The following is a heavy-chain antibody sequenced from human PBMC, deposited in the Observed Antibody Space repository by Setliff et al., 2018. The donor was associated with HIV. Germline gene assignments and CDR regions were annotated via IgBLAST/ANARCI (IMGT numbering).Heavy chain of an antibody. CDR3: ARKFRPGHGVDV. Sequence: PGGSLRLSCVASRFTFNDYWMSWVRQAPGKGLEWVAKIDRDGSETNYVDSVKGRFTIFRDNAKSSMYPQMNSLRAEDTAIYYCARKFRPGHGVDVWGQGTTVTVSS. J-gene: IGHJ6*02. D-gene: IGHD3-10*01. V-gene: IGHV3-7*01. CDR2: IDRDGSET. CDR1: RFTFNDYW.